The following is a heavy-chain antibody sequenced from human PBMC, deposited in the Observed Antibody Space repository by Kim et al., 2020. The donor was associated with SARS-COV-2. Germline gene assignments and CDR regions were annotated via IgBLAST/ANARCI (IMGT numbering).Heavy chain of an antibody. J-gene: IGHJ4*02. D-gene: IGHD6-6*01. CDR3: AKGDSGSSSGSIDY. Sequence: ADSVKGRFTISRDNAKNTLYLQMNSLRAEDTAVYYCAKGDSGSSSGSIDYWGQGTLVTVSS. V-gene: IGHV3-23*01.